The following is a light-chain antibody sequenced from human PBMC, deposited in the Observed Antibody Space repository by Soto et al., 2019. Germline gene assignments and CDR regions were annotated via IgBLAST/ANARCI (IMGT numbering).Light chain of an antibody. CDR3: ISYASRDALLWV. CDR1: SSDVGDYEY. J-gene: IGLJ3*02. V-gene: IGLV2-14*01. CDR2: EVN. Sequence: QSALTQPASVSGSPGQSVTISRTGTSSDVGDYEYVSWYQQYPGKAPKLLIYEVNNRPSGISNRFSGSKSGNTASLTISGLRAEDEADYYCISYASRDALLWVFGGGTTVTVL.